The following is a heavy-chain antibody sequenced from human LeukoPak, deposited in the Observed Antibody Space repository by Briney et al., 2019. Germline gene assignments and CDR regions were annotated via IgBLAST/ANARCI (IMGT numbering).Heavy chain of an antibody. CDR1: GITFSRSW. D-gene: IGHD3-10*01. V-gene: IGHV3-7*04. CDR3: ARDRGYQSFDY. Sequence: PGGSLRLSCAASGITFSRSWRTWVRQAPGKGLEWVANIKPDGSEGSYVDSVKGRFTISRDNAKNSLFLKMISLRAEDTAVYYCARDRGYQSFDYWGQGALVTVSS. J-gene: IGHJ4*02. CDR2: IKPDGSEG.